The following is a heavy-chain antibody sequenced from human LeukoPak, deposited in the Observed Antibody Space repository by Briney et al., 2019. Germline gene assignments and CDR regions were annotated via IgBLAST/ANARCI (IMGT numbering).Heavy chain of an antibody. CDR3: AKVTPTGAFDI. V-gene: IGHV3-23*01. CDR1: GFSLRTYW. Sequence: PGGSLRLSCAASGFSLRTYWMHWVRQVPGKGLEWVSAISGSGGSTYYADSVKGRFTISRDNSKNTLYLQMNSLRAEDTAVYYCAKVTPTGAFDIWGQGTMVTVSS. CDR2: ISGSGGST. D-gene: IGHD3-16*01. J-gene: IGHJ3*02.